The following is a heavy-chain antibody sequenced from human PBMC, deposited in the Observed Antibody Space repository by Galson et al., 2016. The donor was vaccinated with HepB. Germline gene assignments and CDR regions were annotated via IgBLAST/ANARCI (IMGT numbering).Heavy chain of an antibody. CDR2: IYNTGST. CDR3: ARFTYFYDWSGSGPPGRHFDY. Sequence: SETLSLTCTVSGGTINSYYWSWIRQPPGKGLQWIGYIYNTGSTTYNPSFKSRVTISVDTSKNQFSLKLTSVTAADTAVYYCARFTYFYDWSGSGPPGRHFDYWGQGILVSVSS. D-gene: IGHD3-22*01. J-gene: IGHJ4*02. V-gene: IGHV4-59*01. CDR1: GGTINSYY.